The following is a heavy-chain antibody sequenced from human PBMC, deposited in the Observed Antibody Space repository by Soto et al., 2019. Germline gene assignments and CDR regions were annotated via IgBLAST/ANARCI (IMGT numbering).Heavy chain of an antibody. CDR1: GFTFSSYA. CDR3: AKNREIKFDY. CDR2: ISGSGGST. J-gene: IGHJ4*02. V-gene: IGHV3-23*01. Sequence: GESLKISCAASGFTFSSYAMSWVRQAPGKGLEWVSAISGSGGSTYYADSVKGRFTISRDNSKNTLYLQMNSLRAEDTAVYYCAKNREIKFDYWGQGTLVTVSS.